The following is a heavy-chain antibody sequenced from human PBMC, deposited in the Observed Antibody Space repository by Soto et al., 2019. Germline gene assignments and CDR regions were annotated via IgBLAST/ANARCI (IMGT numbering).Heavy chain of an antibody. Sequence: SGPTLVNPTHTLTLTCTFSGFSLSTSGMCVSWIRQPPGKALEWLALIDWDDDKYYSTSLKTRLTISKDTSKNQVVLTMTNMDPVDTATYYCARIDYDILTGYYGAVAYWGQGTLVTVSS. CDR2: IDWDDDK. V-gene: IGHV2-70*01. CDR3: ARIDYDILTGYYGAVAY. J-gene: IGHJ4*02. CDR1: GFSLSTSGMC. D-gene: IGHD3-9*01.